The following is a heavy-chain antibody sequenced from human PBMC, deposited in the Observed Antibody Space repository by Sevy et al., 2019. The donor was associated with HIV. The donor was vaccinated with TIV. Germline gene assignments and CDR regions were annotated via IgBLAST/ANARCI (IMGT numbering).Heavy chain of an antibody. Sequence: GGSLRLSCAASGFDLYDYSMSWIRQAPGKGLESVATLSFGCGKINYADSVKGRFTISRDNSKNSFYLQMDNLRVEDTALYYCAREGCTRPHDYWGQGPRVTVSS. CDR1: GFDLYDYS. D-gene: IGHD2-8*01. J-gene: IGHJ4*02. CDR3: AREGCTRPHDY. V-gene: IGHV3-23*01. CDR2: LSFGCGKI.